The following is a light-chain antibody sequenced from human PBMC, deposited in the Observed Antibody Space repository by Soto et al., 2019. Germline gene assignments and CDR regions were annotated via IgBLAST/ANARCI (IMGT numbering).Light chain of an antibody. V-gene: IGKV3-11*01. J-gene: IGKJ4*02. Sequence: EIVLTQSPATLSLSPGERATLSCRASQSVSNYLAWYQQKPGQAPRLLIYDASNRATGIPARFSGSWSGTDFTLTISRLEPEDFAVYYCQQRSNWPILTFGGGTKLEIK. CDR2: DAS. CDR1: QSVSNY. CDR3: QQRSNWPILT.